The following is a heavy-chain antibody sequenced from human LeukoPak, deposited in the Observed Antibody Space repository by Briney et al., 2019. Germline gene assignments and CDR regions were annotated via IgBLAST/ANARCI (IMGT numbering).Heavy chain of an antibody. CDR2: MNPNSGNT. CDR1: GYTFTSYD. Sequence: ASVKVSCKASGYTFTSYDINWVRQATGQGLEWMGWMNPNSGNTGYAQKFQGRVTMTRNTSISTAYMELSSLRSEDTAVYYCARVREYDILPGYYSFDYWGQGTLVTVSS. V-gene: IGHV1-8*01. D-gene: IGHD3-9*01. CDR3: ARVREYDILPGYYSFDY. J-gene: IGHJ4*02.